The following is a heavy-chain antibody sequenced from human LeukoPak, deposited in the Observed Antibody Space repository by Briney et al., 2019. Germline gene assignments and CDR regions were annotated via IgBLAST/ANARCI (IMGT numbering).Heavy chain of an antibody. V-gene: IGHV4-34*01. CDR2: INHSGST. J-gene: IGHJ4*02. Sequence: PSETLSLTCSVSGASISSSDYFWTWIRQPPGKGLEWIGEINHSGSTNYNPSLKSRVTISVDTSKNQFSLKLSSVTAADTAVYYCARVRWYYLDYWGQGTLVTVSS. CDR3: ARVRWYYLDY. D-gene: IGHD6-13*01. CDR1: GASISSSDYF.